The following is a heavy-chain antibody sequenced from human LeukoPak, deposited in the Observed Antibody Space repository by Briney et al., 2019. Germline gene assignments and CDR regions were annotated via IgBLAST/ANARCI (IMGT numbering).Heavy chain of an antibody. CDR2: ISANNGDT. Sequence: SVPVSCMSSGYTLISYGISWVRQAAAQGLEWMGCISANNGDTKYAQRMQDRLTMTTDTSTSTAYKDLRSLSSDDTAIYYCARDWPTVIADYWGQGTLVTVSS. D-gene: IGHD4-11*01. CDR1: GYTLISYG. V-gene: IGHV1-18*01. J-gene: IGHJ4*02. CDR3: ARDWPTVIADY.